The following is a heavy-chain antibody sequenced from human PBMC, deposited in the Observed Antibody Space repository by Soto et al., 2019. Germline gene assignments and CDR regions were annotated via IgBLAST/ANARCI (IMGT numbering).Heavy chain of an antibody. CDR2: TRNKANSYTT. V-gene: IGHV3-72*01. CDR3: SRDLGS. CDR1: GFTFSDHH. Sequence: EVHLVESGGGLVQPGGSLRLSCAASGFTFSDHHMDWVRQAPGKGLEWVGRTRNKANSYTTEYAASVKGRFTISRDDSKNSLYLQMNRLKTEDKAWYYCSRDLGSWGQGTLVTVAS. J-gene: IGHJ5*02.